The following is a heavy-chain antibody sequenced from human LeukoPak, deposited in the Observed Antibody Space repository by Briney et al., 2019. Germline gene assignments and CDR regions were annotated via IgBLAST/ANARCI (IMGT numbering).Heavy chain of an antibody. CDR1: GYTFTSYD. D-gene: IGHD5-12*01. Sequence: EASVKVSCKASGYTFTSYDINWVRQATGQGLEWMGWMNPNSGNTGYAQKFQGRVTITRNTSISTAYMELSSLRSDDTAVYYCARCSGGYDCYFDYWGQGTLVTVSS. V-gene: IGHV1-8*03. CDR2: MNPNSGNT. J-gene: IGHJ4*02. CDR3: ARCSGGYDCYFDY.